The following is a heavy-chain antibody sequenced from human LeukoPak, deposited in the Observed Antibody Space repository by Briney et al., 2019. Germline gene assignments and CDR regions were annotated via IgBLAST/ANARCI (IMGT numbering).Heavy chain of an antibody. CDR3: VRGQLERPFDFYYGMDV. CDR1: GSTFSSYW. J-gene: IGHJ6*04. Sequence: GSLRLSCAASGSTFSSYWMHWVRQGPGKGLVWVARINGDESRTTYADSVRDRFTISRDNAKNTLYLQMNSLRAEDTAVYYCVRGQLERPFDFYYGMDVWGKGTTVTVSS. CDR2: INGDESRT. D-gene: IGHD1-1*01. V-gene: IGHV3-74*01.